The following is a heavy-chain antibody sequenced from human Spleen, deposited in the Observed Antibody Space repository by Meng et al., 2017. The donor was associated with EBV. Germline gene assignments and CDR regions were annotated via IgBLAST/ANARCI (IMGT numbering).Heavy chain of an antibody. CDR3: AKVKVAGVGDWFDP. V-gene: IGHV1-69-2*01. Sequence: QLVQSGAEVKKPXXXXXXXRKVSGYTFTDHYIHWVQQAPGKGLEWVGFVDPKDGDTLYAEKFQGRGTVSADTSTDTAYMDLSSLTYEDTAVYYCAKVKVAGVGDWFDPWGQGTLVTVSS. CDR2: VDPKDGDT. CDR1: GYTFTDHY. D-gene: IGHD6-19*01. J-gene: IGHJ5*02.